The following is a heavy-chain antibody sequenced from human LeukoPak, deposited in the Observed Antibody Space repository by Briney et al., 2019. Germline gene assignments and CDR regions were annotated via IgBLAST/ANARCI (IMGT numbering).Heavy chain of an antibody. D-gene: IGHD3-16*01. V-gene: IGHV4-59*01. CDR1: GGSIRSYY. Sequence: SETLSLTCTVSGGSIRSYYWSWIRQPPGKGLEWIGYIYYSGSTNYNPSLKSRVTISVDTSKNQFSLKLSSVTAADTAVYYCARETSQKGAHYMDVWGKGTTVTISS. CDR3: ARETSQKGAHYMDV. J-gene: IGHJ6*03. CDR2: IYYSGST.